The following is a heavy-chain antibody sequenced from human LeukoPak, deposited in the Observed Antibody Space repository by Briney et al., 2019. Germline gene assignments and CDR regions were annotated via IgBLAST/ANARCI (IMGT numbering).Heavy chain of an antibody. CDR1: GYTFTGYY. J-gene: IGHJ4*02. D-gene: IGHD7-27*01. V-gene: IGHV1-2*02. Sequence: ASVKVSCKASGYTFTGYYMHWVRQAPGQGLEWMAWINPNSGGTNYAQKFQGRVTMNRDTSISTAYMELSRLRSDDTAVYYCARHRLNWGYFDYWGQGTLVTVSS. CDR2: INPNSGGT. CDR3: ARHRLNWGYFDY.